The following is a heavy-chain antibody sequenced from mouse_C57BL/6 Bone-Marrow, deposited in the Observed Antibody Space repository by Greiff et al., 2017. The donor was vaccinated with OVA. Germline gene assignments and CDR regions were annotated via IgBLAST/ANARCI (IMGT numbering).Heavy chain of an antibody. D-gene: IGHD1-1*01. J-gene: IGHJ1*03. CDR1: GYTFTDYY. V-gene: IGHV1-19*01. Sequence: EVQLQQSGPVLVKPGASVKMSCKASGYTFTDYYMNWVKQSHGKSLEWIGVINPYNGGTSYNQKFKGKATLTVDKSSSTAYMELNSLTSEDSAVYYCAGTVVPYWYFDVWGTGTTVTVSS. CDR2: INPYNGGT. CDR3: AGTVVPYWYFDV.